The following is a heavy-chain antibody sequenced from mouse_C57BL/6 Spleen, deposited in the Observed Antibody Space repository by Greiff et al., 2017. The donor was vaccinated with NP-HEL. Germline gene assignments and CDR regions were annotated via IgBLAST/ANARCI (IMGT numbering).Heavy chain of an antibody. CDR1: GYTFTDYY. D-gene: IGHD2-4*01. Sequence: EVQLQQSGPELVKPGASVKISCKASGYTFTDYYMNWVKQSHGKSLEWIGDINPNNGGTSYNQKFKGKATLTVDKSSSTAYMELRNLTSEDSAVYYCARDDYDWYFDVWGTGTTVTVSS. CDR2: INPNNGGT. CDR3: ARDDYDWYFDV. V-gene: IGHV1-26*01. J-gene: IGHJ1*03.